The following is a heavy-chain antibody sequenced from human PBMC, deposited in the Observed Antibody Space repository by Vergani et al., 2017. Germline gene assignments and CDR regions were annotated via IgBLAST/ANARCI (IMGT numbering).Heavy chain of an antibody. V-gene: IGHV5-51*03. CDR3: ARSSYDFWSGYDY. Sequence: EVQLVPSGAEVKTPGASLTISCKVSGYSFTSYWIGWVRQMPGKGLEWMGIIYPGDSDTRYSPSFQGQVTISADKSISTAYLQWSSLKASDTAMYYCARSSYDFWSGYDYWGQGTLVTVSS. CDR1: GYSFTSYW. D-gene: IGHD3-3*01. CDR2: IYPGDSDT. J-gene: IGHJ4*02.